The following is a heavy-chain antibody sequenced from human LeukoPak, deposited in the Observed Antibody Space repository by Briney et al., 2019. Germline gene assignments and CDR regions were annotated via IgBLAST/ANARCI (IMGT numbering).Heavy chain of an antibody. J-gene: IGHJ4*02. CDR1: GFTFDDYA. CDR2: ISWNSGSI. V-gene: IGHV3-9*01. Sequence: GGSLRLSCAASGFTFDDYAMHWVRQAPGKGLEWVSGISWNSGSIGYADSVKGRFTISRDNAKNSLYLQMNSLRAEDTALYYCAKGISSGWYYFDYWGQGTLVTVSS. CDR3: AKGISSGWYYFDY. D-gene: IGHD6-19*01.